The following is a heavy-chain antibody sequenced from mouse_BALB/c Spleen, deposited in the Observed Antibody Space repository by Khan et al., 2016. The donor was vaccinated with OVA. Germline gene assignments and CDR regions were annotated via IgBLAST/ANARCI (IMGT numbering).Heavy chain of an antibody. CDR2: IWGGGGT. CDR3: ARAYYRYDGYYAMDY. CDR1: GFSLSRYN. V-gene: IGHV2-6-4*01. D-gene: IGHD2-14*01. Sequence: VELVESGPGLVAPSQSLSITCTVSGFSLSRYNIHWVRQPPGKGLEWLGMIWGGGGTDYNSTLKSRLSIRKDNSKSQVFLKMNSLQTDDTVMYYCARAYYRYDGYYAMDYWGQGTPVTVSS. J-gene: IGHJ4*01.